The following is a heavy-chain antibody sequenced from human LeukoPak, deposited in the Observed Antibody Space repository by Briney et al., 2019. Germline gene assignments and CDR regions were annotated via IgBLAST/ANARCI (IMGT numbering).Heavy chain of an antibody. CDR1: GGSLISSSYY. CDR2: IYYSGST. CDR3: ARGRDGYNFLNRGEYYYFDY. D-gene: IGHD5-24*01. J-gene: IGHJ4*02. V-gene: IGHV4-39*07. Sequence: SETLSLTCTVSGGSLISSSYYWDWIRQPPGKGLEWIGSIYYSGSTYYNPSLKSRVTISVDTSKSQFSLKVSSVTAADTAVYYCARGRDGYNFLNRGEYYYFDYWGQGTLVTVSS.